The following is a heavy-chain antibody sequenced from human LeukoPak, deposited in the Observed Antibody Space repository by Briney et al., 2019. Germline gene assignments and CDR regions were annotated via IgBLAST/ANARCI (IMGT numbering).Heavy chain of an antibody. CDR1: GFTFRSYW. CDR2: IKQDGSEK. V-gene: IGHV3-7*01. D-gene: IGHD5-18*01. CDR3: ARTWIQLWSPYFDY. J-gene: IGHJ4*02. Sequence: PGGSLRLSCAASGFTFRSYWMSWVRQAPGKGLEWVANIKQDGSEKYYVDSVKGRFTISRDNAKNSLYLQMNSLRAEDTAVYYCARTWIQLWSPYFDYWGQGTLVTVSS.